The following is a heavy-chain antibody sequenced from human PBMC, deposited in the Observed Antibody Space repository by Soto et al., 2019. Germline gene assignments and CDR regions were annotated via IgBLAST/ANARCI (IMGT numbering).Heavy chain of an antibody. Sequence: SCTASGFTLNYYWMHWVRQAPGKGLVWVSRINSDGSTTNYADSVKGRFTISSDNAKNTLYLEMNRLRAEDTAVYYCANFYSGSYSTYWGQGTLVTVSS. CDR3: ANFYSGSYSTY. J-gene: IGHJ4*02. CDR2: INSDGSTT. CDR1: GFTLNYYW. D-gene: IGHD1-26*01. V-gene: IGHV3-74*01.